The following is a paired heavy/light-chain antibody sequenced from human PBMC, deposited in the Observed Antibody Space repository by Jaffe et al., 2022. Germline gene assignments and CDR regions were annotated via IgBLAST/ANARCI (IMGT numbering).Heavy chain of an antibody. D-gene: IGHD4-17*01. CDR2: INVGNGNT. Sequence: QVQLVQSGAEVKKPGASVKVSCKASGYIFNNYAMHWVRQAPGQRPEWMGWINVGNGNTKYSQKFQGRVSITSDTSASTVYMELSSLRSEDTSVYYCARIGVTTFFQHWGQGTLVTVSS. J-gene: IGHJ1*01. CDR1: GYIFNNYA. V-gene: IGHV1-3*01. CDR3: ARIGVTTFFQH.
Light chain of an antibody. CDR2: KAS. Sequence: DIQMTQSPPTLSASVGDRVAITCRASQSISTWLAWYQQKPGKAPKILLYKASTLERGVPSRFSGSGSGTNFTLTISRLQPDDSATYYCHQYETYPLTFGGGTKVEIK. CDR3: HQYETYPLT. CDR1: QSISTW. V-gene: IGKV1-5*03. J-gene: IGKJ4*01.